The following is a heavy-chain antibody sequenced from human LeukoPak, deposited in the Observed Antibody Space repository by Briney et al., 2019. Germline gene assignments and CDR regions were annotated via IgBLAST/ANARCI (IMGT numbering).Heavy chain of an antibody. D-gene: IGHD3-22*01. V-gene: IGHV1-69*05. J-gene: IGHJ1*01. Sequence: SSVKVSCKASGGAFSSYAISWVRQAPDQGLEWMGRIIPIFGTANYAQKFQGRVTITTDESTSTAYMELSSLRSEDTAVYYCARGGYYYDSSGYSRNNEYFQHWGQGTLVTVSS. CDR3: ARGGYYYDSSGYSRNNEYFQH. CDR2: IIPIFGTA. CDR1: GGAFSSYA.